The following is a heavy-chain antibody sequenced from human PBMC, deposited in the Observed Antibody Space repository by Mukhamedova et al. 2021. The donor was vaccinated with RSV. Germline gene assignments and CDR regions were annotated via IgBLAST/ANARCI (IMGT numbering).Heavy chain of an antibody. Sequence: VGRVKSSGTIDYAAPVKGRFTISRDDSKNTLFLQMNSLKTKDTAIYYCTADVPDAMPQVDYWGQGTLVTVSS. CDR2: VKSSGTI. D-gene: IGHD2-2*01. J-gene: IGHJ4*02. CDR3: TADVPDAMPQVDY. V-gene: IGHV3-15*07.